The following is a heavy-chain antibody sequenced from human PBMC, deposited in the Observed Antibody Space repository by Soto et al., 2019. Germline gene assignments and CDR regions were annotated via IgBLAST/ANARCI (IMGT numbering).Heavy chain of an antibody. CDR3: ARIDRSLYYYYGMDV. CDR1: GFSLSTSGMC. CDR2: IDWDDDK. J-gene: IGHJ6*02. V-gene: IGHV2-70*01. Sequence: ESGPTLVNPTQTLTLTCTFSGFSLSTSGMCVSWIRQPPGKALEWLALIDWDDDKYYSTSLKTRLTISKDTSKNQVVLTMTNMDPVDTAMFYCARIDRSLYYYYGMDVWGQGTTVTVSS.